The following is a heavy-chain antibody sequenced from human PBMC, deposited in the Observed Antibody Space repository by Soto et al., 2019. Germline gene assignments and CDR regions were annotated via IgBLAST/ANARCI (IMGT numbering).Heavy chain of an antibody. J-gene: IGHJ3*02. CDR1: GFTFSSYA. Sequence: GGSLRLSCAASGFTFSSYAMHWVRQAPGKGLEWVAVISYDGSNKYYADSVKSRFTISRDNSKNTLYLQMNSLRAEDTAVYYCARGSEWFGEPSDAFDIWGQGTMVTVSS. D-gene: IGHD3-10*01. CDR3: ARGSEWFGEPSDAFDI. V-gene: IGHV3-30-3*01. CDR2: ISYDGSNK.